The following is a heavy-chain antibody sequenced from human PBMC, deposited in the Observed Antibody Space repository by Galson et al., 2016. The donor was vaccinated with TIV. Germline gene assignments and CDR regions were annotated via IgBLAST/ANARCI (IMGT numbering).Heavy chain of an antibody. Sequence: PALVKPTQTLTLTCTFSGFSLTTSHMCVNWIRQSPGKALEWLARIDWDDDKFYITSLKTILTISKDTSKNQVVLTMTNMDPMDTGTYYCARGIVKSDFYGLYVWGQGTTVTVPS. V-gene: IGHV2-70*17. CDR3: ARGIVKSDFYGLYV. D-gene: IGHD1-26*01. J-gene: IGHJ6*02. CDR1: GFSLTTSHMC. CDR2: IDWDDDK.